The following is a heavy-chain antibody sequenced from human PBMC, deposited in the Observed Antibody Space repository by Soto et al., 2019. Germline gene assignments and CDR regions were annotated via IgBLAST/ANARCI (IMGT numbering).Heavy chain of an antibody. J-gene: IGHJ6*02. D-gene: IGHD5-12*01. CDR2: IYYTGAI. V-gene: IGHV4-30-4*08. CDR1: GGSISSEYYH. Sequence: PSETLSLTCAVSGGSISSEYYHWTWIRQSPGKGLEWIGYIYYTGAIMYNPSFKSRLTMSVDTSKNQFSLKLSSVTAADTAVYYCARGGDYYYYGMDVWGQGTTVTVSS. CDR3: ARGGDYYYYGMDV.